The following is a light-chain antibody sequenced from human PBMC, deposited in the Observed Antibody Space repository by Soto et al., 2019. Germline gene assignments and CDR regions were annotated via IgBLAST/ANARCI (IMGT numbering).Light chain of an antibody. V-gene: IGLV1-40*01. CDR1: SSNIGAGYD. J-gene: IGLJ2*01. CDR2: GNS. CDR3: QSYDSSLDVV. Sequence: QSVLTQPPSVSGGPGQRVTISCTGSSSNIGAGYDVHWYQQLPGTAPKLLIYGNSNRPSGVPDRFSGSKSGTSASLAITGLQAEDEADYYCQSYDSSLDVVFGGGTKVTVL.